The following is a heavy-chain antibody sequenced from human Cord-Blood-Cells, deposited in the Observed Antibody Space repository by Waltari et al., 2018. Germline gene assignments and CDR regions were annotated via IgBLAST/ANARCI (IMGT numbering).Heavy chain of an antibody. CDR2: INAGNGNT. CDR3: ARVFGYIDY. J-gene: IGHJ4*02. D-gene: IGHD3-16*02. Sequence: VQLVQSGAEVKKPGAPAKVSCKDSGYTLTSHAMQWVRQAPGQRLEWMGWINAGNGNTKYSQKFQGRVTITRDTSASTAYMELSSLRSEDTAVYYCARVFGYIDYWGQGTLVTVSS. V-gene: IGHV1-3*01. CDR1: GYTLTSHA.